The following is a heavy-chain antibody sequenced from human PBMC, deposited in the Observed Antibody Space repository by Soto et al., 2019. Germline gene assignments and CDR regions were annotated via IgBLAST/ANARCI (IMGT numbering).Heavy chain of an antibody. CDR3: VCGGHGSESDLGSS. CDR2: ITQDGGAQ. Sequence: PGGSLRLSCVASGFTFTPYWMSWVRQAPGKGLEWVANITQDGGAQYYVDSVKGRFTLSRDNAKNSVYLQMDSLRVEDTAVYYCVCGGHGSESDLGSSWGQGILVTV. D-gene: IGHD3-10*01. J-gene: IGHJ5*02. V-gene: IGHV3-7*01. CDR1: GFTFTPYW.